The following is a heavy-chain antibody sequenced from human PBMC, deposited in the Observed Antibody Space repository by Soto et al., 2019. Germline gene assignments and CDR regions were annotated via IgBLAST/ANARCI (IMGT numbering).Heavy chain of an antibody. CDR3: ASRPSDRNYHGVFDY. Sequence: GGSLRLCCTASGFTFSSHWVTWVRQAPGKALEWVANIKQDGSEEYYVDSVKGRFTISRDNAKNSLFLQMNSLRAEDTAVYYCASRPSDRNYHGVFDYWGQGTLVTVSS. J-gene: IGHJ4*02. CDR2: IKQDGSEE. V-gene: IGHV3-7*03. D-gene: IGHD4-4*01. CDR1: GFTFSSHW.